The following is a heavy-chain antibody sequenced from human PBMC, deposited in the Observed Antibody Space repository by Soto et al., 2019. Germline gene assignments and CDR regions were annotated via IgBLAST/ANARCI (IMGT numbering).Heavy chain of an antibody. D-gene: IGHD6-6*01. CDR1: GGSFSGYY. CDR2: INHSGST. CDR3: GRVNSSSSNWFDP. Sequence: SETLSLTCAVYGGSFSGYYWSWIRQPPGKGLEWIGEINHSGSTNYNPSLKSRVTISVDTSKNQFSLKLSSVTAADTAVYYCGRVNSSSSNWFDPWGQGTLVTVSS. V-gene: IGHV4-34*01. J-gene: IGHJ5*02.